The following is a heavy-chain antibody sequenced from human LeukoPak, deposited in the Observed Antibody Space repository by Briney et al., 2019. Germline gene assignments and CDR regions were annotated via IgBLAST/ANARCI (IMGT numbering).Heavy chain of an antibody. J-gene: IGHJ6*03. CDR2: ISGSGGST. CDR3: AKNALMSSSGWYYYYYMDV. Sequence: RPGGSLRLSCAASGFAFSSYWMSWVRQAPGKGLEWVSAISGSGGSTYYADSVKGRFTISRDNSKNTLYLQMNSLRAEDTAVYYCAKNALMSSSGWYYYYYMDVWGKGTTVTVSS. CDR1: GFAFSSYW. V-gene: IGHV3-23*01. D-gene: IGHD6-19*01.